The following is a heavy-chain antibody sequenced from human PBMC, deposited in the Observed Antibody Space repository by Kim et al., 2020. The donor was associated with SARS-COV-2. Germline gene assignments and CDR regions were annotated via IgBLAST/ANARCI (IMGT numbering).Heavy chain of an antibody. CDR3: ARGDSSSWSILPYNWFDP. CDR1: GGTFSSYA. D-gene: IGHD6-13*01. CDR2: IIPIFGTA. J-gene: IGHJ5*02. Sequence: SVKVSCKASGGTFSSYAISWVRQAPGQGLEWMGGIIPIFGTANYAQKFQGRVTITADESTSTAYMELSSLRSEDTAVYYCARGDSSSWSILPYNWFDPWGQGTLVTVSS. V-gene: IGHV1-69*13.